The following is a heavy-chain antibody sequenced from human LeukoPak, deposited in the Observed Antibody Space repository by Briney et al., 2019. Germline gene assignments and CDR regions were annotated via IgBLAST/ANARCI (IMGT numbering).Heavy chain of an antibody. CDR1: GGTFSSYA. D-gene: IGHD2/OR15-2a*01. J-gene: IGHJ6*03. V-gene: IGHV1-69*05. CDR2: IIPIFGTA. CDR3: ARAFWSWPGPTYYYYYMDV. Sequence: SVKVSCKASGGTFSSYAISWVRQAPGQGLEWMGGIIPIFGTANYAQKFQGRVTITTDESTSTAYMELSGLRSEDTAVYYCARAFWSWPGPTYYYYYMDVWGKGTTVTVSS.